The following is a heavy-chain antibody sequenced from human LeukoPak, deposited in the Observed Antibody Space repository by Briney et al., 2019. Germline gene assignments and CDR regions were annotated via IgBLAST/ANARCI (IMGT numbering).Heavy chain of an antibody. CDR2: IYPGDSDT. Sequence: GASVKVSCKASGYTFTSYWIGWVRQMPGKGLEWMGIIYPGDSDTRYSPSFQGQVTISADKSISTAYLQWSSLKASDTAMYYCATSGPTVTTFDYWGQGTLVTVSS. CDR1: GYTFTSYW. J-gene: IGHJ4*02. D-gene: IGHD4-17*01. V-gene: IGHV5-51*01. CDR3: ATSGPTVTTFDY.